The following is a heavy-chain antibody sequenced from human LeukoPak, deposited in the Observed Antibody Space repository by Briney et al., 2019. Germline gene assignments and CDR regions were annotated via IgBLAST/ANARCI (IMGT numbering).Heavy chain of an antibody. Sequence: SETLSLTCTVSGGSISNYYWSWIRQPAGKGLEWIGRIYTSGSTNYNPSLKSRVTISVDTSKNQFSLKLSSVTAADTAVYYCAREDYYEPFDYWGQGTLVTVSS. V-gene: IGHV4-4*07. CDR1: GGSISNYY. J-gene: IGHJ4*02. CDR3: AREDYYEPFDY. CDR2: IYTSGST. D-gene: IGHD3-22*01.